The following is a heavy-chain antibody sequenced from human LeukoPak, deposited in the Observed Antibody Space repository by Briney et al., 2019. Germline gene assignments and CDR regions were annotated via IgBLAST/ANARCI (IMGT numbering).Heavy chain of an antibody. Sequence: SETLSLTCTVSGGSIDSSSYYRGCILQPPGKGLEWIGSIYSSGSTYYNPSLKSRVTISVDTSKNQFSLRLSSVTAADTAVYYCARLHSTHSSNSWGQGTLVTVSS. CDR3: ARLHSTHSSNS. V-gene: IGHV4-39*01. CDR2: IYSSGST. J-gene: IGHJ4*02. CDR1: GGSIDSSSYY. D-gene: IGHD6-13*01.